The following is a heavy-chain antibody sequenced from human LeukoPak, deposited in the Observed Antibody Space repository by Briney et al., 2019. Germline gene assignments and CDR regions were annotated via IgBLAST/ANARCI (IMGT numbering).Heavy chain of an antibody. D-gene: IGHD4-17*01. CDR1: GFTFSDYY. Sequence: PGGSLRLSCVASGFTFSDYYMSWIRQAPGKGLEWVSYISSSGNTIYYADSVKGRFTISRDNAKNSLYLQMNSLRAEDTAVYYCAKDQHDYGDYGDYYYYYMDVWGKGTTVTISS. V-gene: IGHV3-11*04. J-gene: IGHJ6*03. CDR2: ISSSGNTI. CDR3: AKDQHDYGDYGDYYYYYMDV.